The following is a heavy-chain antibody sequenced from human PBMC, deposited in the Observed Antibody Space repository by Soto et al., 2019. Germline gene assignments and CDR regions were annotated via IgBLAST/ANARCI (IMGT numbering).Heavy chain of an antibody. CDR1: GFTFSSYA. J-gene: IGHJ6*02. Sequence: PGGSLRLSCAASGFTFSSYAMGWVRQAPGKGLEWGSAICGGGGSTYYADSVKGRFTISGNNSKNTLYLQMNSLRAEDTAVYYCAKGNIGYCSGGSCYFDLYYYYGMDVWGQGTTVTVSS. V-gene: IGHV3-23*01. D-gene: IGHD2-15*01. CDR2: ICGGGGST. CDR3: AKGNIGYCSGGSCYFDLYYYYGMDV.